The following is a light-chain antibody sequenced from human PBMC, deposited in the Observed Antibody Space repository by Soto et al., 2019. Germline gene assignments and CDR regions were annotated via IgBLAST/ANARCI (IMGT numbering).Light chain of an antibody. Sequence: EIVMTQSPGTLSVSPGERATLSCRASQNVFSNVAWYQQRPGQPPRLLISGASTRATGVSARFSASGSGTDFTLTITSLQSEDFAVYYCQQRSNWPYTFGQGTKLEIK. CDR3: QQRSNWPYT. CDR2: GAS. CDR1: QNVFSN. J-gene: IGKJ2*01. V-gene: IGKV3-15*01.